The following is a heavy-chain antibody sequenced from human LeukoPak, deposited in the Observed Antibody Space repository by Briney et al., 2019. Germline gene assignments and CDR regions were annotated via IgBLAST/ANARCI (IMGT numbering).Heavy chain of an antibody. CDR1: GFTFSSYA. CDR3: ARDLYGGYAFDC. V-gene: IGHV3-23*01. J-gene: IGHJ4*02. CDR2: ISGSGGST. D-gene: IGHD4-17*01. Sequence: PGGSLRLSCAASGFTFSSYAMSWVRQAPGKGLEWVSAISGSGGSTYYADSVKGRFTISRDNSKNSLYLQMNSLRAEDTAVYSCARDLYGGYAFDCWGQGTLVTVSS.